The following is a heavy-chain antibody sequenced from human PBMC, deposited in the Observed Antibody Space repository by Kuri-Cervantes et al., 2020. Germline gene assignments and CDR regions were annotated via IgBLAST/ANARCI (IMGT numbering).Heavy chain of an antibody. V-gene: IGHV3-48*04. D-gene: IGHD2-2*01. CDR3: ARGKRIVVVPAASRGSYYYYMDV. Sequence: GESLKISCAASGFTFSSYSMNWVRQAPGKGLEWVSYISSSSSTIYYADSVKGRFTISRDNAKNSLYLQMNSLRAEDTAVYYCARGKRIVVVPAASRGSYYYYMDVWGKGTTVTVSS. J-gene: IGHJ6*03. CDR2: ISSSSSTI. CDR1: GFTFSSYS.